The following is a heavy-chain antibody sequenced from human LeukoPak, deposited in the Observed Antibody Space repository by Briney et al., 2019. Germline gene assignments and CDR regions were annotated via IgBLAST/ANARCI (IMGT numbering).Heavy chain of an antibody. J-gene: IGHJ4*02. V-gene: IGHV4-61*02. Sequence: SETLSLTCTVSGYSISSGHYYWSWVRQPAGKGLEWIGRIYASGSTYQNPSLKSRVTISRDTSKNQFSLRLSSVTAADTAVYYCAQGLGYWGQGTLVTVSS. CDR1: GYSISSGHYY. CDR3: AQGLGY. CDR2: IYASGST.